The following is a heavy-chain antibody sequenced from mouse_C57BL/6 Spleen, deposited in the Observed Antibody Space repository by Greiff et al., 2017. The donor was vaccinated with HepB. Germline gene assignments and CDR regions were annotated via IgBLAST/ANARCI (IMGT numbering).Heavy chain of an antibody. CDR2: IYPGDGHT. D-gene: IGHD1-1*01. J-gene: IGHJ3*01. CDR3: APYDYGSSPWFAY. Sequence: VQLQQSGPELVKPGASVKISCKASGYAFSSSWMNWVKQRPGKGLEWIGRIYPGDGHTNYNGKFKGKATLTSDKSSSTAYMQLSSLTSEDSAVYFCAPYDYGSSPWFAYWGQGTLVTVSA. CDR1: GYAFSSSW. V-gene: IGHV1-82*01.